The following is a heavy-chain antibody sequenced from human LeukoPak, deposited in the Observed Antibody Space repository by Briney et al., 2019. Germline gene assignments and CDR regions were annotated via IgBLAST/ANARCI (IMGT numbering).Heavy chain of an antibody. D-gene: IGHD1-1*01. CDR2: SNPGGGAT. Sequence: ASVTVSCKASGDTFINDYIHWVRQAPGQGLEWMGVSNPGGGATTYAQKFQGRVTMTRDMSTSTVYMELRSLRYADTAVYYCARGNDGWPHYYYYFMDVWGKGTTVTVSS. V-gene: IGHV1-46*01. CDR1: GDTFINDY. J-gene: IGHJ6*03. CDR3: ARGNDGWPHYYYYFMDV.